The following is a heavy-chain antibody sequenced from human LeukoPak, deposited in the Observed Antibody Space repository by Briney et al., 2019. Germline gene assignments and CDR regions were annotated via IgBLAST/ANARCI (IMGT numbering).Heavy chain of an antibody. CDR3: ARENWGAFDC. Sequence: PSETLSLTCAVYGGSLSGYYWSWIRQPPGKGLEWIEEINHSGSTNYNPSLKSRVTISVDTSKNQFSLKLSSVTAADTAVYYCARENWGAFDCWGQGTLVTVSS. CDR2: INHSGST. CDR1: GGSLSGYY. D-gene: IGHD7-27*01. J-gene: IGHJ4*02. V-gene: IGHV4-34*01.